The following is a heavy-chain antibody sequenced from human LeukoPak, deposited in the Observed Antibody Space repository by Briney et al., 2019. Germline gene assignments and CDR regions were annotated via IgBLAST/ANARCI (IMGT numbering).Heavy chain of an antibody. CDR3: AKGNYYDSSGPGDFDY. Sequence: GGSLRLSCAASGFTFSTYAMHWVRQAPGKGLEWVSLISWDGGSTYYADSVKGRFTISRDNSKNSLYLQMNSLRAEDTALYYCAKGNYYDSSGPGDFDYWGQGTLVTVSS. V-gene: IGHV3-43D*03. D-gene: IGHD3-22*01. J-gene: IGHJ4*02. CDR2: ISWDGGST. CDR1: GFTFSTYA.